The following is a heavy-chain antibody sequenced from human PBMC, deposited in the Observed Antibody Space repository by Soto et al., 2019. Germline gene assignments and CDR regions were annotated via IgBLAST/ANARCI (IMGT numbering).Heavy chain of an antibody. Sequence: QITLKESGPTLVKPTQTLTLTCTFSGFSLSTSGVGVGWIRQPPGKALEWLALIYWDDDKRYSPSLKSRLTITKDTSKNQVVITMTNMDPVDTATYYCAHVGPDIVLVPAAPLYYYYYGMDVWGQGTTVTVSS. V-gene: IGHV2-5*02. J-gene: IGHJ6*02. CDR3: AHVGPDIVLVPAAPLYYYYYGMDV. D-gene: IGHD2-2*01. CDR1: GFSLSTSGVG. CDR2: IYWDDDK.